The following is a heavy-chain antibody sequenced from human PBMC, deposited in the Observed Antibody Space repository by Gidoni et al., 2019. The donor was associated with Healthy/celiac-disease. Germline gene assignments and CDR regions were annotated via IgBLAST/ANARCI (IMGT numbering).Heavy chain of an antibody. J-gene: IGHJ5*02. D-gene: IGHD6-13*01. CDR2: INHSGST. CDR1: GGSFRGYY. V-gene: IGHV4-34*01. Sequence: QVQLQQWGAGLLQPSETLSLTCAVYGGSFRGYYWSWIRQPPGKGLEWIGEINHSGSTNYNPSLKSRVTISVDTSKNQFSLKLSSVTAADTAVYYCARTYSRRNWFDPWGQGTLVTVSS. CDR3: ARTYSRRNWFDP.